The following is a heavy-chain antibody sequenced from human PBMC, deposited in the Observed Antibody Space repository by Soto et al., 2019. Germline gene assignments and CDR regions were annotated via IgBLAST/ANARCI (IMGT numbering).Heavy chain of an antibody. CDR2: ISYSGST. Sequence: SETLSLTCTVSGGSISSYYWSWIRQSPGKGLEWIGYISYSGSTEYNPSLKSRVTISVDTSKNQFSLKLSSVTAADTAVYYCARHLSTAAAPLPFDYWGQGTLVTVSS. J-gene: IGHJ4*02. V-gene: IGHV4-59*08. D-gene: IGHD6-13*01. CDR1: GGSISSYY. CDR3: ARHLSTAAAPLPFDY.